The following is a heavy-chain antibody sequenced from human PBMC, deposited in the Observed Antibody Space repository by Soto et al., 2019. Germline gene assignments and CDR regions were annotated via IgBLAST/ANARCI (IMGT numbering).Heavy chain of an antibody. Sequence: QVQLVQSGAEVKKPGASVKVSCKASGYTFTSYGISWVRQAPGQGLEWMGWISAYNGNTNYAQKLQGRVTMTTDTSTSTAYMELRSLRSDDTAVYYCARDSDYYDSSGYYVYFDYWGQGTLVTVSS. V-gene: IGHV1-18*01. D-gene: IGHD3-22*01. CDR2: ISAYNGNT. CDR3: ARDSDYYDSSGYYVYFDY. CDR1: GYTFTSYG. J-gene: IGHJ4*02.